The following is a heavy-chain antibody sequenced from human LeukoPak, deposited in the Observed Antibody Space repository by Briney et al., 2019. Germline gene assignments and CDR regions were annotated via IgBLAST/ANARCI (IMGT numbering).Heavy chain of an antibody. Sequence: ASVKVSCKASGYTFTSYYIHWVRQAPGQGPELMGIVDPTGGGPSYAQKFQVRVSMTRDTSTSTVYMELSSLRSEDTAVYYCARGGSGWALDYWGQGTLVTVSS. J-gene: IGHJ4*02. CDR1: GYTFTSYY. CDR3: ARGGSGWALDY. CDR2: VDPTGGGP. V-gene: IGHV1-46*01. D-gene: IGHD6-19*01.